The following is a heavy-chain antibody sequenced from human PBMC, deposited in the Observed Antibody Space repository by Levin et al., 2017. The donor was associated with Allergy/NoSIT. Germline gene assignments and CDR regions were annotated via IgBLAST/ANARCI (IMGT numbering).Heavy chain of an antibody. CDR1: GFSISDYY. D-gene: IGHD6-6*01. CDR3: ARESSYAFNI. Sequence: PGGSLRLSCAASGFSISDYYMNWIRQAPGKGLEWVSYISSNSIYTNYADSVKGRFIISRDNAKNSLYLQMNSLRAEDTAVYYCARESSYAFNIWGQGTMVTVSS. V-gene: IGHV3-11*05. J-gene: IGHJ3*02. CDR2: ISSNSIYT.